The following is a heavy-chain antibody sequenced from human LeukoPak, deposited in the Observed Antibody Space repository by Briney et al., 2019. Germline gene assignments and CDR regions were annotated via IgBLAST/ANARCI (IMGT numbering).Heavy chain of an antibody. J-gene: IGHJ4*02. Sequence: GGSLRLSCAASGFTFSSYGMHWVRQAPGKGLEWVAFIRYDGSNKYYADSVKGRFTISRDNSKNTLYLQMNSLRAEDTAVYYCAKDELGYCSSTSCYILDYWGQGTLVTVSS. CDR3: AKDELGYCSSTSCYILDY. D-gene: IGHD2-2*01. CDR1: GFTFSSYG. V-gene: IGHV3-30*02. CDR2: IRYDGSNK.